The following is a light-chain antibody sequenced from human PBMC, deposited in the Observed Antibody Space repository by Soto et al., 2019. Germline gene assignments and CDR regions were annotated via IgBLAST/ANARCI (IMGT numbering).Light chain of an antibody. CDR3: QQYGSSVIT. CDR1: ESVGAF. V-gene: IGKV3-20*01. J-gene: IGKJ3*01. Sequence: EIVLTQSPGTLSLSPGERATLSCRSSESVGAFLAWYQQSPGQAPRLLIYGASRRATGIPDRFSGSGSGTDFTLTISRLEPEDVAVYHCQQYGSSVITFVPGSKVDIK. CDR2: GAS.